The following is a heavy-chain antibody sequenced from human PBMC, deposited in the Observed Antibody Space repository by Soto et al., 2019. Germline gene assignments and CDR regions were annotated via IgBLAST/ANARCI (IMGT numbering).Heavy chain of an antibody. D-gene: IGHD5-12*01. CDR1: GFTFSSYA. V-gene: IGHV3-30-3*01. CDR3: ARVAVEMATIHVFDY. Sequence: QVQLVESGGGVVQPGRSLRLSCAASGFTFSSYAMHWVRQAPGKGLEWVAVISYDGSNKYYADSVKGRFTSSRDNSKNTLYLQMKSLRAEDTAVYYCARVAVEMATIHVFDYWGQGPLVTVSS. J-gene: IGHJ4*02. CDR2: ISYDGSNK.